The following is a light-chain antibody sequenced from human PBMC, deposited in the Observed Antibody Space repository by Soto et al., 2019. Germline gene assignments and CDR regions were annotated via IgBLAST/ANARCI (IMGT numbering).Light chain of an antibody. CDR2: AAS. Sequence: DIQMTQSPSSLSASVGDRVTITCRASQSISSCLNWYQQKPGKAPKLLIYAASSLQGRVPSRFSGRGYGTDFTLTISSLQPEDFATYYCQQSYSTPWTFGQGTKVEIK. CDR3: QQSYSTPWT. CDR1: QSISSC. J-gene: IGKJ1*01. V-gene: IGKV1-39*01.